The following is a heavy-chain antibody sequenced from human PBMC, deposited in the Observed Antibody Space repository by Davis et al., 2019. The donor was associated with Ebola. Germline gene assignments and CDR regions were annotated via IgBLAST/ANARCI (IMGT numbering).Heavy chain of an antibody. V-gene: IGHV4-34*01. CDR2: INHSGST. J-gene: IGHJ6*02. Sequence: SETLSLTCAVYGGSFSGYYWSWIRQPPGKGLEWIGEINHSGSTYYNPSLKSRVTISVDTSKNQFSLKLSSVTAADTAVYYCARGRGKWLRFYGMDVWGQGTTVTVSS. CDR1: GGSFSGYY. D-gene: IGHD5-12*01. CDR3: ARGRGKWLRFYGMDV.